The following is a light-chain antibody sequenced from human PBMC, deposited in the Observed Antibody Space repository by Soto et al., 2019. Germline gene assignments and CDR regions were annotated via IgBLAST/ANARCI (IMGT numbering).Light chain of an antibody. Sequence: QSVLTQPASVSGSPGQSITISCTGTSSDIGGYYYVSWYQHHPGKAPKLLIYQVTNRPSRVSNRFSGSKSGNTASLTISGLQADDEADYYCTSYSSSDNFYVFGTGTKVTVL. V-gene: IGLV2-14*01. CDR2: QVT. J-gene: IGLJ1*01. CDR1: SSDIGGYYY. CDR3: TSYSSSDNFYV.